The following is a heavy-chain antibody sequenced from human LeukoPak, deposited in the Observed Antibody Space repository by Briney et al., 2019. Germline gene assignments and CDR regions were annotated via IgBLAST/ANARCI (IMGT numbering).Heavy chain of an antibody. D-gene: IGHD6-6*01. Sequence: GGSLRLSCAASGFTFSSYSMNWVRQAPGKGLEWVSSISSSSSYIYYADSVKGRFTISRDNAKNSLYLQMNSLRAEDTAVYYCARASGGSSDYFDYRGQGTLVTVSS. CDR3: ARASGGSSDYFDY. CDR1: GFTFSSYS. CDR2: ISSSSSYI. V-gene: IGHV3-21*01. J-gene: IGHJ4*02.